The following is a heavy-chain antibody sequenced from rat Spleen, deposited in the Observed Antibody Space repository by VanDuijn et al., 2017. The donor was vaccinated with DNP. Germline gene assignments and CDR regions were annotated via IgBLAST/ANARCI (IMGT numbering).Heavy chain of an antibody. CDR2: INYSGST. CDR1: GFSITSNY. V-gene: IGHV3-1*01. J-gene: IGHJ2*01. CDR3: ARWYNYFDY. D-gene: IGHD1-5*01. Sequence: EVQLQESGPGLVKPSQSLSLTCSVTGFSITSNYWAWIRKLTGNKMEWIGYINYSGSTGYNPSLKSRISITRDTSKNQFFLHLNSVASEDTATYYCARWYNYFDYWGQGVMVTVSS.